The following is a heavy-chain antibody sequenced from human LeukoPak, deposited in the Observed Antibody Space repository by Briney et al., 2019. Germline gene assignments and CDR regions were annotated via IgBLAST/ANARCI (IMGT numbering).Heavy chain of an antibody. D-gene: IGHD3-16*01. Sequence: GGSLRLSCAASGFTFSSYSMNWVRQAPGKRLEWVSYISSSSSTRYYADSVKGRFTISRDNAKNSLYLQMSNLRAEDTAVYFCARGGGLDVWGQGATVTVSS. CDR3: ARGGGLDV. V-gene: IGHV3-48*01. CDR2: ISSSSSTR. J-gene: IGHJ6*02. CDR1: GFTFSSYS.